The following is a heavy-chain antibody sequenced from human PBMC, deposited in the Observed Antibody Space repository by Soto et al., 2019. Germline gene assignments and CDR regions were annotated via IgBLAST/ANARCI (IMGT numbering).Heavy chain of an antibody. CDR1: GYTFTGYY. CDR3: ARDRITIFGVVRMTIDY. CDR2: INPNSGGT. V-gene: IGHV1-2*02. J-gene: IGHJ4*02. Sequence: ASVKVSCKASGYTFTGYYMHWVRQAPGQGLEWMGWINPNSGGTNYAQKFQGRVTMTRDTSISTAYMELSRPRSDDTAVYYCARDRITIFGVVRMTIDYWGQGTLVTVSS. D-gene: IGHD3-3*01.